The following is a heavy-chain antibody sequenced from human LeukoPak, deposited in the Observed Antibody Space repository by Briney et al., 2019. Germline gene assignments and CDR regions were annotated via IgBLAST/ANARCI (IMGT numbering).Heavy chain of an antibody. CDR2: INQDGSQK. J-gene: IGHJ4*02. V-gene: IGHV3-7*01. CDR3: ARLKDDVTKLDY. D-gene: IGHD2-8*01. CDR1: GFTFNHYS. Sequence: GGSLRLSCAASGFTFNHYSMNWVRQAPGKGLEWVASINQDGSQKRYVDSVQGRFTISRDNTKNSLFLQMNSLGAEDTAVYYCARLKDDVTKLDYWGQGTLVTVSS.